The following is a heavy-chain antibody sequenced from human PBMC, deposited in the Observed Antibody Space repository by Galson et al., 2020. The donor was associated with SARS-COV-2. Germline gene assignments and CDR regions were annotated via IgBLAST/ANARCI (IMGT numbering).Heavy chain of an antibody. J-gene: IGHJ4*02. D-gene: IGHD6-19*01. CDR3: AKDGQTSSGWAFDY. V-gene: IGHV3-33*05. CDR1: ASTYRRHA. CDR2: ISLKGRDK. Sequence: GGSQTLSCGASASTYRRHAMPWARQDPGKGPKKAAQISLKGRDKYYGDPVKGRFTIFRDSSKNKVYPQMNNLRADDAAVYYCAKDGQTSSGWAFDYWGQGTLVTVSS.